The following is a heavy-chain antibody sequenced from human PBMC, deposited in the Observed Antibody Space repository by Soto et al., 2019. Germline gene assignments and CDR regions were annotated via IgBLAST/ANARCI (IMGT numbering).Heavy chain of an antibody. CDR1: GFTFSSYE. V-gene: IGHV3-48*03. J-gene: IGHJ5*02. CDR3: ARSHIAARPPYWFDP. CDR2: ISSSGSTI. Sequence: EVQLVESGGGLVQPGGSLRLSCAASGFTFSSYEMNWVRQAPGKGLEWVSYISSSGSTIYYADSVKGRFTISRDNAKNSLYLQMNSLRAEDKAVYYCARSHIAARPPYWFDPWGQGTMVTVST. D-gene: IGHD6-6*01.